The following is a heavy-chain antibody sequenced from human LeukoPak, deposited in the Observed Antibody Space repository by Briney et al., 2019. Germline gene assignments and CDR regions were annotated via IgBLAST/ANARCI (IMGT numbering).Heavy chain of an antibody. CDR2: IKPDGREK. CDR1: GSTLSNYW. V-gene: IGHV3-7*03. Sequence: GGSLRLSCEASGSTLSNYWITWVRQAPGKGLEWVANIKPDGREKYYMPSVKGRFTISRDSAKNSFYLQMNSLRAEDTAVYYCATMASNVFEYWGQGTPVTVSP. J-gene: IGHJ4*02. D-gene: IGHD5-24*01. CDR3: ATMASNVFEY.